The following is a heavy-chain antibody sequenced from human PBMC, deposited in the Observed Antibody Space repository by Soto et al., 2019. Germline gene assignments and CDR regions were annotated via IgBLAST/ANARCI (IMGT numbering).Heavy chain of an antibody. J-gene: IGHJ4*02. V-gene: IGHV4-39*01. CDR1: GGSISSSSYY. Sequence: SETLSLTXTVSGGSISSSSYYWGWIRQPPGKGLEWIGSIYYSGSTYYNPSLKSRVTISVDTSKNQFSLKLSSVTAADTAVYYCARYPLTTVTIDYWGQGTLVTVSS. D-gene: IGHD4-17*01. CDR3: ARYPLTTVTIDY. CDR2: IYYSGST.